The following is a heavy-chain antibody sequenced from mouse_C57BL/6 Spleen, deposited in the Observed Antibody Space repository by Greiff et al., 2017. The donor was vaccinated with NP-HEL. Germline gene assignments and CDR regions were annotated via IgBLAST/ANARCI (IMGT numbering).Heavy chain of an antibody. CDR3: TRGDGYYDY. Sequence: EVMLVESGEGLVKPGGSLKLSCAASGFTFSSYAMSWVRQTPEKRLEWVAYISSGGDYIYYADTVKGRFTISRDNARNTLYLQMSSLKSEDIAMYYCTRGDGYYDYWGQGTLVTVSA. CDR2: ISSGGDYI. D-gene: IGHD2-3*01. CDR1: GFTFSSYA. J-gene: IGHJ3*01. V-gene: IGHV5-9-1*02.